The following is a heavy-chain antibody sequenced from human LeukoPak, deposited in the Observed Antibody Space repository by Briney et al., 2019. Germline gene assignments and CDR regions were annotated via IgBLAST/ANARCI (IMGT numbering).Heavy chain of an antibody. Sequence: GGSLRLSCAASGFTFSTYAMHWVRQAPGKGLEWVAVISYDGSNKYYADFVKGRFTISRDNSKNMLYVQMNSLRVEDKGVYYCARVSGGEDSHEFDYWGQGTLVTVSS. CDR3: ARVSGGEDSHEFDY. J-gene: IGHJ4*02. D-gene: IGHD5-18*01. CDR1: GFTFSTYA. CDR2: ISYDGSNK. V-gene: IGHV3-30*04.